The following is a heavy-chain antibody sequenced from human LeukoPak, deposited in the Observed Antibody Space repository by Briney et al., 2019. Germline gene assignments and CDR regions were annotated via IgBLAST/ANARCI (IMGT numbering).Heavy chain of an antibody. CDR2: INPNSGGT. Sequence: ASVKVSCKASGYTFTGYFMHWVRQAPGQGLEWMGWINPNSGGTNYAQKFQGRVTMTRDTSISTAYMELSSLRSEDTAVCYCARGASRSFDYWGQGTLVTVSS. V-gene: IGHV1-2*02. J-gene: IGHJ4*02. CDR1: GYTFTGYF. CDR3: ARGASRSFDY.